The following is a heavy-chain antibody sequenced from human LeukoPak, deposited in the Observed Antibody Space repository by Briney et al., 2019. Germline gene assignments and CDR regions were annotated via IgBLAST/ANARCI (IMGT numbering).Heavy chain of an antibody. CDR2: MNPNSGNT. J-gene: IGHJ5*02. D-gene: IGHD3-22*01. CDR3: ATSLPYYYDSSGYHYNWFDP. CDR1: GYTFTTYD. V-gene: IGHV1-8*02. Sequence: GASVKVSCKASGYTFTTYDITWVRQATGQGLEWMGWMNPNSGNTAYAQKFQGRVTMTRDMSTSTVYMELSSLRSEDTAVYYCATSLPYYYDSSGYHYNWFDPWGQGTLVTVSS.